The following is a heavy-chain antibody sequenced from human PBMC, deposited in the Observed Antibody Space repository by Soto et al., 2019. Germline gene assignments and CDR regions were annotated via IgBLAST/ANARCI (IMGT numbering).Heavy chain of an antibody. D-gene: IGHD3-22*01. CDR3: AKCGYDSSGRLLRYFQH. Sequence: GGSLRLSCAASGFTFSNAWMNWVRQAPGKGLEWVGRIKSKTDGGTTDYAEPVQGRFTISRDDSKNTLYLQMNSLKTEDTAVYYCAKCGYDSSGRLLRYFQHWGQGTLVTVSS. CDR1: GFTFSNAW. V-gene: IGHV3-15*07. CDR2: IKSKTDGGTT. J-gene: IGHJ1*01.